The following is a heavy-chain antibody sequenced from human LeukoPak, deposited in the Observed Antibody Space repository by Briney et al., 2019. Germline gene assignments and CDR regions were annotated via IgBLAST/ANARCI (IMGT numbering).Heavy chain of an antibody. V-gene: IGHV4-31*03. CDR1: GDSISSGGYY. D-gene: IGHD5-24*01. J-gene: IGHJ5*02. Sequence: SETLSLTCTVSGDSISSGGYYWSWIRQHPGKGLEWKGLEWIGYIYYSGSTYYNPSLKSRVTISLDTSKNQFSLKLSSVTVADTAVYYCARAPPYGYNHFDLWGQGTLVTVSS. CDR2: IYYSGST. CDR3: ARAPPYGYNHFDL.